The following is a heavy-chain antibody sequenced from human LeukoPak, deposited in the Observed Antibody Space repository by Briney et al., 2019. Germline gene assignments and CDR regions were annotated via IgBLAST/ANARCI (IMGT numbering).Heavy chain of an antibody. Sequence: GGSLRLSCAASGFILSSNHMSWVRQVPGKGLEWVSIIYSDDTTYYADSVKGRFTVSRDNAKNSLFLQMNSLRAEDTAVYYCARGHYGLDYWGQGTLVTVSS. CDR3: ARGHYGLDY. D-gene: IGHD3-16*01. CDR2: IYSDDTT. V-gene: IGHV3-66*01. J-gene: IGHJ4*02. CDR1: GFILSSNH.